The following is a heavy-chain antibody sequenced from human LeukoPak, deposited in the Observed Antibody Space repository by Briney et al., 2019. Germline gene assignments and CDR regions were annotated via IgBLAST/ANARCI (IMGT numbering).Heavy chain of an antibody. CDR3: AIVVVPAATYYYYMDV. CDR2: IIPIFGTA. D-gene: IGHD2-2*01. V-gene: IGHV1-69*05. Sequence: SVKVSCKASGGTFSSYAISWVRQAPGQGLEWMGGIIPIFGTANYAQKFQGRVTITTDESTSTAYMELSSLRSEDTAVYYCAIVVVPAATYYYYMDVWGKGTTVTVSS. CDR1: GGTFSSYA. J-gene: IGHJ6*03.